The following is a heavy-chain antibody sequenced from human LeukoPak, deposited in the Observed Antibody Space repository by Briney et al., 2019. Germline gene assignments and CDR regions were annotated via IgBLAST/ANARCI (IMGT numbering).Heavy chain of an antibody. D-gene: IGHD3-9*01. J-gene: IGHJ3*02. CDR2: IYPGDSDT. CDR1: GYSFINYW. CDR3: ATLRSDMSLDAFDI. V-gene: IGHV5-51*01. Sequence: GESLKISCKGSGYSFINYWIGWVRQMPGKGLEWMVLIYPGDSDTTYSPSFQGQVTISADKSIRTAYLQWSSLKASDSAMYYCATLRSDMSLDAFDIWGQGTMVTVSS.